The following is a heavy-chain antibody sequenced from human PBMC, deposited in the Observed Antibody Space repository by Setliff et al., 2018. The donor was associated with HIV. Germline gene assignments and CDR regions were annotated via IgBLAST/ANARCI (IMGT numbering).Heavy chain of an antibody. V-gene: IGHV4-34*01. D-gene: IGHD2-15*01. CDR2: INHSGRT. Sequence: SETLSLTCAVYGGSFSGYHWNWIRQPPGKGLEWIGEINHSGRTNYNPSLKSRVTISVDTSKNQFSLKLRSMTAADTAMYYCARVSITYWYSIPTFYYYYMDVWGKGAKVTVSS. J-gene: IGHJ6*03. CDR1: GGSFSGYH. CDR3: ARVSITYWYSIPTFYYYYMDV.